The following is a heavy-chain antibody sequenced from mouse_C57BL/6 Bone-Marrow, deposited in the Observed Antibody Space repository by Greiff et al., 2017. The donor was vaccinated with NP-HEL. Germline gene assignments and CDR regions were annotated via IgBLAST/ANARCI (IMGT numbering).Heavy chain of an antibody. V-gene: IGHV1-39*01. CDR2: INPNYGTT. CDR1: GYSFTDYN. CDR3: AREGKFITTVVDHFDD. J-gene: IGHJ2*01. D-gene: IGHD1-1*01. Sequence: EVQLQQSGPELVKPGASVKISCKASGYSFTDYNMNWVKQSNGKSLEWIGVINPNYGTTSYNQKFKGKATLTVDQSSSTAYMQLNSLTSEDSAVYYCAREGKFITTVVDHFDDWGQGTTLTVSS.